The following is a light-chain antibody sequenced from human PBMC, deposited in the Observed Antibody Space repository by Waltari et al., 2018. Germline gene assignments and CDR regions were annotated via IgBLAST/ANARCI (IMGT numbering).Light chain of an antibody. CDR3: QQYDGSVLT. CDR1: QSVSSIS. J-gene: IGKJ4*01. V-gene: IGKV3-20*01. CDR2: GTS. Sequence: IVLTQSPDTLSLSPGERATLSCRASQSVSSISLVWFQQKPGQAPSLVIYGTSSRATGFPDRFSGSGSGTDFTLTISRLEPEDFAMYYCQQYDGSVLTFGGGTKVEL.